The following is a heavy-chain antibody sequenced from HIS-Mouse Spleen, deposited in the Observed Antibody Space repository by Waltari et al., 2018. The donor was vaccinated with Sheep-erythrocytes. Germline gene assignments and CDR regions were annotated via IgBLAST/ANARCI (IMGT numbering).Heavy chain of an antibody. D-gene: IGHD5-12*01. CDR2: SCPGAADT. V-gene: IGHV5-51*01. CDR1: GYSFTSYW. CDR3: ARLFYVDIVATTLFDY. Sequence: EVQLVQSGAEVKKPGESLKISCKGSGYSFTSYWIGWVRQVPGKGLEWMGISCPGAADTRYSPSFQGQVTISADKSISTAYLKWSSLKASDTAMYYCARLFYVDIVATTLFDYWGQGTLVTVSS. J-gene: IGHJ4*02.